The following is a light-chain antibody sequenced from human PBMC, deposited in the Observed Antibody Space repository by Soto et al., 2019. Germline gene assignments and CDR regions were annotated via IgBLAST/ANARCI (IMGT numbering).Light chain of an antibody. J-gene: IGKJ2*01. Sequence: DIVMTQSPDSLDVSLGERATINCKSSQSVLYSSNNKNYLAWYQQKPGQPPKLLIYWASTRESGVPDRFSGSGSGTGFTLTISSLQAEDVAVYYCQQYYTTPYTFGQGTKLEI. CDR1: QSVLYSSNNKNY. CDR3: QQYYTTPYT. V-gene: IGKV4-1*01. CDR2: WAS.